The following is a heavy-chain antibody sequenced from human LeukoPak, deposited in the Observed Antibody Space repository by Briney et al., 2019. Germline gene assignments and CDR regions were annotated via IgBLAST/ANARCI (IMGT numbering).Heavy chain of an antibody. CDR1: GYTFTSYY. Sequence: APVKVSCKASGYTFTSYYMHWVRQAPGQGPEWMGIINPSGGSTSYAQKFQGRVTMTRDTSTSTVYMELSSLRSEDTAVYYCARAADDYVEAFDIWGQGTMVTVSS. V-gene: IGHV1-46*01. CDR3: ARAADDYVEAFDI. CDR2: INPSGGST. D-gene: IGHD4-17*01. J-gene: IGHJ3*02.